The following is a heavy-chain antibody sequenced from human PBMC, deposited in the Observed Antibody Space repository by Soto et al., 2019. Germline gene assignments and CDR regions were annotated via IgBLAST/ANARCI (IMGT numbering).Heavy chain of an antibody. J-gene: IGHJ5*02. CDR1: GGSISSYY. V-gene: IGHV4-59*01. CDR2: IYYSGRT. Sequence: PSETLSLTCTVSGGSISSYYWSWIRQPPGKGLEWIGYIYYSGRTNYNPSLKSRVTISVDTSKNQFSLKLSSVTAADTAVYYCARGYCSSTICYIWDNWFDPWGQGSPVTVSS. CDR3: ARGYCSSTICYIWDNWFDP. D-gene: IGHD2-2*02.